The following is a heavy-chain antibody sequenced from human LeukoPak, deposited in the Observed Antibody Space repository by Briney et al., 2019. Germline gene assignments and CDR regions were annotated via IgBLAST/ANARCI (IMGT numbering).Heavy chain of an antibody. D-gene: IGHD3-16*02. CDR2: FYHGGST. CDR1: GYSISTGYY. CDR3: ARSNYDYVWGSYRYTD. J-gene: IGHJ4*02. V-gene: IGHV4-38-2*02. Sequence: SETLSLTCTVSGYSISTGYYWDWIRQPPGKGLEWIGTFYHGGSTHYNPSLKSRVTISVDTSKNQFSLKLSSVTAADTAVYYCARSNYDYVWGSYRYTDWGQGTLVTVSS.